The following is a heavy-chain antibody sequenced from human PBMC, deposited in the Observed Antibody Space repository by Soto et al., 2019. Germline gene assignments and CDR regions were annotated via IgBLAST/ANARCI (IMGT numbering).Heavy chain of an antibody. Sequence: SETLSLTCTVSGGSISSGDYYWSWIRQPPGKGLEWIGYIYYSGSTYSAPSLKSRVAISVDTSKNQFSLKLRSVTAADTAVYYCARVAPMNYYYGMDVWGQGTTVTAP. CDR2: IYYSGST. CDR3: ARVAPMNYYYGMDV. D-gene: IGHD3-22*01. V-gene: IGHV4-30-4*01. J-gene: IGHJ6*02. CDR1: GGSISSGDYY.